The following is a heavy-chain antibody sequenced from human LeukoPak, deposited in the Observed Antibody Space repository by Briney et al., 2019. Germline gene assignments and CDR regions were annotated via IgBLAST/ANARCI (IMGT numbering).Heavy chain of an antibody. CDR2: IYYSGST. CDR3: AAIAATRRYKGFDP. D-gene: IGHD6-6*01. Sequence: SETLSLTCTVSGGSISSSSYYWGWIRQPPGKGLEWIGSIYYSGSTYYNPSLKSRVTISVDTSKNQFSLKLSSVTAADTAVYYCAAIAATRRYKGFDPWGQGTLVTVSS. V-gene: IGHV4-39*01. CDR1: GGSISSSSYY. J-gene: IGHJ5*02.